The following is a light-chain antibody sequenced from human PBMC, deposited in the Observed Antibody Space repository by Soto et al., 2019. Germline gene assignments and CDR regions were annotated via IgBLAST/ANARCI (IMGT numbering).Light chain of an antibody. J-gene: IGKJ3*01. CDR2: AAS. CDR3: QNLDSAAFT. Sequence: TQSPPSLSASVGDRVTITCRASQDISNYLAWYQQRPGKVPRLLIYAASTLQSGVPSRFSGSGSGTDLTLTISSLLPEDAATYYCQNLDSAAFTFGPGTKVDIK. CDR1: QDISNY. V-gene: IGKV1-27*01.